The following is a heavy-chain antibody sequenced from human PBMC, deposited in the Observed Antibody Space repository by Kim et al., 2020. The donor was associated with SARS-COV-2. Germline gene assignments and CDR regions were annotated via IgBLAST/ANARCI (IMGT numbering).Heavy chain of an antibody. V-gene: IGHV5-51*01. D-gene: IGHD3-9*01. Sequence: GESLKISCKGSGYSFTSYWIGWVRQMPGKGLEWMGIIYPGDSDTRYSPSFQGQVTISADKSISTAYLQWSSLKASDTAMYYCARGLITNYDILTGYDDAFDIWGQGTMVTVSS. CDR1: GYSFTSYW. CDR3: ARGLITNYDILTGYDDAFDI. CDR2: IYPGDSDT. J-gene: IGHJ3*02.